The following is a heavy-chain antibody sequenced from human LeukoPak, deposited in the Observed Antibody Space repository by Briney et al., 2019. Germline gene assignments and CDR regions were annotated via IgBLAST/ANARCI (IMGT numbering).Heavy chain of an antibody. Sequence: SETLSLTCTVSGGSISSYYWSWIRQPPGKGLEWIGCIYYSGSTNYNPSLKSRVTISVDTSKNQFSLKLSSVTAADTAVYYCARSYDTGPFDYWGQGTLVTVSS. V-gene: IGHV4-59*08. CDR2: IYYSGST. CDR1: GGSISSYY. CDR3: ARSYDTGPFDY. D-gene: IGHD3-9*01. J-gene: IGHJ4*02.